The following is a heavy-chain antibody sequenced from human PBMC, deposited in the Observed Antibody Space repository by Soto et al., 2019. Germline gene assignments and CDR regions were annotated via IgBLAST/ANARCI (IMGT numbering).Heavy chain of an antibody. CDR2: IYYSGST. D-gene: IGHD2-15*01. Sequence: SETLSLTCTVSGGTISSYYWSWIRQPPGKGLEWIGYIYYSGSTNYNPSLKSRVTISVDTSKNQFSLKLSSVTAADTAVYYCARGGISERRKGHDAFDIWGQGTMVTVSS. V-gene: IGHV4-59*01. CDR3: ARGGISERRKGHDAFDI. J-gene: IGHJ3*02. CDR1: GGTISSYY.